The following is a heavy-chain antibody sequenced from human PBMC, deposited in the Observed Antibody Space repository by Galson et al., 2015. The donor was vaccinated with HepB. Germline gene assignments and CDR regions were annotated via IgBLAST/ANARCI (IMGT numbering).Heavy chain of an antibody. V-gene: IGHV1-2*04. J-gene: IGHJ6*02. D-gene: IGHD3-3*01. CDR1: GYTFTGYY. CDR2: INPNSGAT. Sequence: SVKVSCKASGYTFTGYYIHWVRQAPGQGLEWMGWINPNSGATSYAQKFQGWVSMTTDTSISTAYMELAKLTSDDTAVYYCAKDRQSRFSQGVHFNHGTDVCVQGTAVTVSS. CDR3: AKDRQSRFSQGVHFNHGTDV.